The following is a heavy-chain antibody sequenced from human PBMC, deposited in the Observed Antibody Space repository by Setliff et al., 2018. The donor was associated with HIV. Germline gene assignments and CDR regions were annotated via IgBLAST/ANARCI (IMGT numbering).Heavy chain of an antibody. CDR1: GGSLSSYY. D-gene: IGHD5-12*01. Sequence: SETLSLTCTVSGGSLSSYYWSWIRQPPGKGLEWIGYIYSSGITNYNPSLKSRVTISVDTSKNQFSLKLSSVTAADTAVYYCARLRRDGYKYFLDQWGQGTLVTVSS. V-gene: IGHV4-4*08. CDR2: IYSSGIT. CDR3: ARLRRDGYKYFLDQ. J-gene: IGHJ4*02.